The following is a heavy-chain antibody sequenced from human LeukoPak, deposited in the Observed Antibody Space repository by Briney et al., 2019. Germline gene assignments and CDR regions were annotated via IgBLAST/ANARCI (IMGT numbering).Heavy chain of an antibody. V-gene: IGHV4-34*01. D-gene: IGHD2-2*01. Sequence: SETLSLTCAVYGGSFSGYYWSWIRQPPGKGLEWIGEINHSGSTNYNPSLKSRVTISVDTSKNQFSLKLSSVTAADTAVYYCAGGYQLLDWDYWGQGTLVTVSS. J-gene: IGHJ4*02. CDR1: GGSFSGYY. CDR3: AGGYQLLDWDY. CDR2: INHSGST.